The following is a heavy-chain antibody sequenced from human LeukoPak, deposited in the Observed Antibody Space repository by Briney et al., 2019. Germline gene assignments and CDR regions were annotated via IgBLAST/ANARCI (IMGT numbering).Heavy chain of an antibody. Sequence: SETLSLTCTVSGGSISPYYWSWIRQPPGKGLDWIGYMSYSGSTNYNPSLKSRVTILADTSKMQFSLKLRSVTAPDTALYYFSRVFGYHAMDVWGDGTTVTVSS. CDR3: SRVFGYHAMDV. CDR1: GGSISPYY. D-gene: IGHD3-10*01. V-gene: IGHV4-59*01. J-gene: IGHJ6*04. CDR2: MSYSGST.